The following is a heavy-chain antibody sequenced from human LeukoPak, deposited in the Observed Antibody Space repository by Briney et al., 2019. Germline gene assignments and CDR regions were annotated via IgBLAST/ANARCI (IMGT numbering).Heavy chain of an antibody. J-gene: IGHJ4*02. CDR3: ARHPFSSPFDY. Sequence: SETLSLTCTVSGGSVSSDYWSWIRQPPGKGLEWIGYIYHTGISDYNPSLKSRATISLDTSKNQFSLKLTSVTAADTAVYFCARHPFSSPFDYWGQGTLVTVSS. CDR1: GGSVSSDY. V-gene: IGHV4-59*08. CDR2: IYHTGIS.